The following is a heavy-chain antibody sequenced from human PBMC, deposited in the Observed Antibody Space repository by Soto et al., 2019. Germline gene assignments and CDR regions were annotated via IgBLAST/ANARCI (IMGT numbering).Heavy chain of an antibody. CDR2: IKSKTDGGTT. D-gene: IGHD2-2*01. CDR1: RVTVCNAW. V-gene: IGHV3-15*01. CDR3: TTWEYQLLLLDWFDP. J-gene: IGHJ5*02. Sequence: HWGTPRICCAACRVTVCNAWMSWVRQEPKKGLEWVGRIKSKTDGGTTDYAAPVKGRFTISRDDSKNTLYLQMNSLKTEDTAVYYCTTWEYQLLLLDWFDPWGQGTLLTVSS.